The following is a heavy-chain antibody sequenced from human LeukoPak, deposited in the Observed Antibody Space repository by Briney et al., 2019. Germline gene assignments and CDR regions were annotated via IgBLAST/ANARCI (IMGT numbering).Heavy chain of an antibody. D-gene: IGHD6-19*01. CDR1: GFTFSNYG. CDR2: IRYDGSNK. CDR3: ARAGSGWAYYFDY. V-gene: IGHV3-30*02. Sequence: GGSLRLSCAASGFTFSNYGMHWVRQAPGKWLEWVAFIRYDGSNKSYADSVKGRFTISRDNAKNSLYLQMNSLRAEDTAVYYCARAGSGWAYYFDYWGQGTLVTVSS. J-gene: IGHJ4*02.